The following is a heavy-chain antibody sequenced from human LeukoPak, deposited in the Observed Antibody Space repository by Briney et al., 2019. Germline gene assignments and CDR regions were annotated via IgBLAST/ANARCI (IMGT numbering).Heavy chain of an antibody. CDR3: ARYCSSTSCYHYDAFDI. CDR2: MNPNSGNT. CDR1: GYTFTSYD. J-gene: IGHJ3*02. Sequence: VASVKVSCKASGYTFTSYDINWVRQATGQGLEWMGWMNPNSGNTGYAQKFQGRVTMTRNTSISTAYMELSNLRSEDTAVYYCARYCSSTSCYHYDAFDIWGQGTMVTVSS. D-gene: IGHD2-2*01. V-gene: IGHV1-8*01.